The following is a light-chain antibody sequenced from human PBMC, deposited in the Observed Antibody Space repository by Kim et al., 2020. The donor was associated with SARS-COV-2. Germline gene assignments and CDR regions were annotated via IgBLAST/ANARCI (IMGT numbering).Light chain of an antibody. CDR3: QQYDILPLT. V-gene: IGKV1-33*01. CDR2: DTS. Sequence: DIQMTQSPSSLSASVGDRVTITCQASQDINNYLNWYQQKAGKAPKLLIYDTSNLETGVPSRFSGSGSGTEFNFTIRSLQPEDIATYFSQQYDILPLTFGGGTKLEI. CDR1: QDINNY. J-gene: IGKJ4*01.